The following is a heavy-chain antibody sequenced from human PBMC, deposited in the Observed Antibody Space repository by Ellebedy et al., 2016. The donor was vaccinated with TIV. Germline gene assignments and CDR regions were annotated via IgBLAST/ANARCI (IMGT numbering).Heavy chain of an antibody. D-gene: IGHD2-21*02. CDR2: VYYSGSP. V-gene: IGHV4-39*01. Sequence: MPSETLSLTCSVSGGSLSSTIYYWAWIRQPPGKGLEYIGSVYYSGSPYYSPSFKSRVTLSADTSKNQFSLNLRTATAADTAVYYCARTDPWQPIDDWGQGILVSVSS. J-gene: IGHJ4*02. CDR3: ARTDPWQPIDD. CDR1: GGSLSSTIYY.